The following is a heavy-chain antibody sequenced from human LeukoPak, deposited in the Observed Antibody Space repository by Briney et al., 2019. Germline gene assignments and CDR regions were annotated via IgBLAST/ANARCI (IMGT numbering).Heavy chain of an antibody. V-gene: IGHV3-20*04. Sequence: GGSLRLSCAASGFAFEDHGMSWVRQAPGKGLEWVSGITWNGGSTTYADSVKGRFTISRDNAKNSLYLQMNGLRAEDTASYYCARQNEDIVVVPAATPYYYYYMDVWGKGTTVTVSS. CDR3: ARQNEDIVVVPAATPYYYYYMDV. CDR1: GFAFEDHG. CDR2: ITWNGGST. J-gene: IGHJ6*03. D-gene: IGHD2-2*01.